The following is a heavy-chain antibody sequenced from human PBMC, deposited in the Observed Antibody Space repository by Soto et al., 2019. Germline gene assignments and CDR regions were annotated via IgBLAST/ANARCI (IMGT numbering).Heavy chain of an antibody. D-gene: IGHD6-13*01. CDR3: ARDSQLRFADAFDI. J-gene: IGHJ3*02. Sequence: EVQLVESGGGLVKPGGSLRLSCAASGFTFSSYSMNWVRQAPGKGLEWVSSISSSSSYIYYADSVKGRFTISRDNAKNSLYLPMNSLRAEDTAVYYCARDSQLRFADAFDIWGQGTMVTVSS. CDR1: GFTFSSYS. V-gene: IGHV3-21*01. CDR2: ISSSSSYI.